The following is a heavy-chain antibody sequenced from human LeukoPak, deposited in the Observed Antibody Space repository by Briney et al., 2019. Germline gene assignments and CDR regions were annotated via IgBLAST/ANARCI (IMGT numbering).Heavy chain of an antibody. CDR3: ARVPPAAIRGAWFDP. Sequence: SETLSLTCTVSGGSISSGGYYWSWIRQPPGKGLEWIGYIYHSGSTYYNPSLKSRVTISVDTSKNQFSLKLSSVTAADTAVYYCARVPPAAIRGAWFDPWGQGTLVTVSS. CDR2: IYHSGST. J-gene: IGHJ5*02. V-gene: IGHV4-30-2*01. D-gene: IGHD2-2*01. CDR1: GGSISSGGYY.